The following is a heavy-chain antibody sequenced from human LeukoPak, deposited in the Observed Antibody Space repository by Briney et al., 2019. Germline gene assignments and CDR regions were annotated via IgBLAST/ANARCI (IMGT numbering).Heavy chain of an antibody. Sequence: GGSLRLSCAASGFTLSIYAMSWVRQAPGKGLEWVSTISGSGSSTYYADSVKGRFTISRDNSKNTLYLQMNSLRADDTAVYYCARGYSGSYRIDYWGHGTLVTVSS. V-gene: IGHV3-23*01. CDR2: ISGSGSST. J-gene: IGHJ4*01. CDR3: ARGYSGSYRIDY. CDR1: GFTLSIYA. D-gene: IGHD1-26*01.